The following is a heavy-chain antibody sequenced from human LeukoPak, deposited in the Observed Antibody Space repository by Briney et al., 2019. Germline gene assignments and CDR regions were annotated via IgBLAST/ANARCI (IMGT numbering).Heavy chain of an antibody. D-gene: IGHD3/OR15-3a*01. Sequence: GGSLGLSCAASGFTFSSYAMSWVRQAPGKGLEWVSAISGSGGSTYYADSVKGRFTISRDNSKNTLYLQMNSLRAEDTAVYYCAKDLSMDWSFDYWGQGTLVTVSS. J-gene: IGHJ4*02. CDR1: GFTFSSYA. CDR3: AKDLSMDWSFDY. CDR2: ISGSGGST. V-gene: IGHV3-23*01.